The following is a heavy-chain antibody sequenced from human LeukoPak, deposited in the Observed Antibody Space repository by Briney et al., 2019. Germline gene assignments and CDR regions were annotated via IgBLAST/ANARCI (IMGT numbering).Heavy chain of an antibody. CDR1: GFTFSSYA. J-gene: IGHJ4*02. V-gene: IGHV3-23*01. CDR3: AKVGTWTY. Sequence: PGGSLRLSCAASGFTFSSYALSWVRRAPGKGLEWVSAINYSGGTTYYADSVKGRFTISRDNSKYTLYLQMNSLRVEDTAVYFCAKVGTWTYWGQGTLDTVSS. D-gene: IGHD3/OR15-3a*01. CDR2: INYSGGTT.